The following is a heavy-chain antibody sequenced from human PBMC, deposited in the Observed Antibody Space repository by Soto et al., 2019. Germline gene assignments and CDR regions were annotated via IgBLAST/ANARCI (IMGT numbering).Heavy chain of an antibody. V-gene: IGHV1-46*01. Sequence: QVQLVQSGAEVKKPGASVKVSCKASGYTFTSYYMHWVRQAAGQGLEWMGIINPSGGSTSYAQKFQGRVTMTRDTSTSTVYMELSSLRSEDTAVYYCARDFWSGHYAFDIWGQGTMVTVSS. CDR1: GYTFTSYY. CDR3: ARDFWSGHYAFDI. J-gene: IGHJ3*02. D-gene: IGHD3-3*01. CDR2: INPSGGST.